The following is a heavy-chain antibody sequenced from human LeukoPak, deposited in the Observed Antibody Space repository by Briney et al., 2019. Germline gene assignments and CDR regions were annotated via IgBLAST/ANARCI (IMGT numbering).Heavy chain of an antibody. CDR1: GYTFTAYY. V-gene: IGHV1-2*02. CDR3: AVVPSYCCGFDP. Sequence: ASVKVSCKASGYTFTAYYMHWVRQAPGQGLEWIGWINPNSGGTNYAEKFQDRVAMTTDTSISTGYMELSRLTFDDTAIYYCAVVPSYCCGFDPWGRGTLVTVSS. J-gene: IGHJ5*02. CDR2: INPNSGGT. D-gene: IGHD2-21*01.